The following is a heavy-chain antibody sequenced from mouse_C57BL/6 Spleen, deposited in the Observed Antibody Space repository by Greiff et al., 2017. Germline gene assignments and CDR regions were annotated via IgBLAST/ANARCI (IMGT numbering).Heavy chain of an antibody. Sequence: VQLQQSGPGLVQPSQSLSITCPVSGFSLTSYGVHWVRQSPGKGLEWLGVIWSGGSTDYNAAFISRLSISKDNSKSQVFFKMNSLQADDTAIYYCYAMDYWGQGTSVTVSS. CDR1: GFSLTSYG. CDR2: IWSGGST. CDR3: YAMDY. V-gene: IGHV2-2*01. J-gene: IGHJ4*01.